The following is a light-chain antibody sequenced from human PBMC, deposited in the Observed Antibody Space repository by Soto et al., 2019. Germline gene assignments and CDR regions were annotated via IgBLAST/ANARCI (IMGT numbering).Light chain of an antibody. CDR2: EVS. CDR1: SNDVGGYNY. Sequence: QSALTQPASVSGSPGQSITISCTGTSNDVGGYNYVSWYQQHPGKAPKLMMYEVSNRPSGVSDRFSGSKSGNTASLIISGLLAEDEADYYCSSFTSRPTVLFGGGTKLTVL. V-gene: IGLV2-14*01. CDR3: SSFTSRPTVL. J-gene: IGLJ2*01.